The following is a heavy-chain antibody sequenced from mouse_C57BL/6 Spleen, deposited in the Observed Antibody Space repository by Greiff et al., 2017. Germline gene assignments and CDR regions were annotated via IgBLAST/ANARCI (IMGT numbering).Heavy chain of an antibody. CDR1: GFTFSSYA. V-gene: IGHV5-4*01. CDR3: ARDREGRDYFDY. J-gene: IGHJ2*01. CDR2: ISDGGSYT. D-gene: IGHD3-1*01. Sequence: EVQLVESGGGLVKPGGSLKLSCAASGFTFSSYAMSWVRQTPEKRLEWVATISDGGSYTYYPDNVKGRFTISRDNAKNNLYLQMSHLKSEDTAMYYCARDREGRDYFDYWGQGTTLTVSS.